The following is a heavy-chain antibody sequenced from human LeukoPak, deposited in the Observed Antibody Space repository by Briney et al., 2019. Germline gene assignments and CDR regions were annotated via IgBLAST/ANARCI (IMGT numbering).Heavy chain of an antibody. D-gene: IGHD3-10*01. Sequence: SETLSLTCAVYGGSFSGYYWSWIRQPPGKGLEWIGEINHSGSTNYNPSLKSRVTISVDTSKNQFSLKLSSVTAADTAVYYCARHSRFGSYYMDVWGKGTTVTISS. J-gene: IGHJ6*03. CDR1: GGSFSGYY. V-gene: IGHV4-34*01. CDR2: INHSGST. CDR3: ARHSRFGSYYMDV.